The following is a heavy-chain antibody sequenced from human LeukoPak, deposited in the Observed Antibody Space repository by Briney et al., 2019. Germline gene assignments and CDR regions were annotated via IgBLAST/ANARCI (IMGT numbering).Heavy chain of an antibody. CDR1: GGSISSSNYY. J-gene: IGHJ5*02. Sequence: SETLSLTCTVSGGSISSSNYYWGWIRQPPGKGLEWIGNMFYTGSTYYNPSLKSRVTISIDKSKNHFSLKLTSVTAADTAIYYCARDSYNWNVDAFDPWGQGTLVTVS. V-gene: IGHV4-39*02. CDR2: MFYTGST. CDR3: ARDSYNWNVDAFDP. D-gene: IGHD1-20*01.